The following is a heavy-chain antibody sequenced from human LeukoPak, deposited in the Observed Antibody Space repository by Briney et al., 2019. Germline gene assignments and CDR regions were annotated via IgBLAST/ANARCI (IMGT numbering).Heavy chain of an antibody. V-gene: IGHV1-69*01. CDR2: IIPIFGTA. CDR3: ARHVDSNYPLDY. CDR1: GGTFSSYA. Sequence: SVKVSCKASGGTFSSYAISWVRQAPGQGLEWMGGIIPIFGTANYAQKFQGRVTITADESTSTAYMELSSLRSEDTAVYYCARHVDSNYPLDYWGQGTLVTVSS. D-gene: IGHD4-11*01. J-gene: IGHJ4*02.